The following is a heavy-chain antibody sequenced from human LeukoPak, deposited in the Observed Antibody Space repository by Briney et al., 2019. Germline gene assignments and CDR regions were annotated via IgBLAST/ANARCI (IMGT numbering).Heavy chain of an antibody. V-gene: IGHV4-59*08. CDR3: ARQAPHYYFDY. CDR2: IYYSGST. Sequence: ETLSLTCXVSGGSXXSYYWSWIRQPPGKGLEWIGYIYYSGSTNYNPSLKSRVTISVDTSKNQFSLKLSSVTAADTAVYYCARQAPHYYFDYWGQGTLVTVSS. CDR1: GGSXXSYY. J-gene: IGHJ4*02.